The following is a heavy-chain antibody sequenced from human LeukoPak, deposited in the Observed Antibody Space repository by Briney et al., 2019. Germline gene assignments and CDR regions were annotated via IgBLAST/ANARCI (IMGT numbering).Heavy chain of an antibody. CDR3: AKALYCGGDCYRPDWYFDL. V-gene: IGHV3-30*02. D-gene: IGHD2-21*02. J-gene: IGHJ2*01. CDR2: IRYDGINK. CDR1: GFTFSTHG. Sequence: GGSLRLSCAASGFTFSTHGMHWVRQAPGKGLEWVAFIRYDGINKYYADSVKGRFTISRDNSKNTLYLQMNSLRAEDTAVYYCAKALYCGGDCYRPDWYFDLWGRGTLVTVSS.